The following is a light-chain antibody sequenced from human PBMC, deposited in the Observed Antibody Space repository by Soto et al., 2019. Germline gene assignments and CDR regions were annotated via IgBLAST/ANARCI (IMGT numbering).Light chain of an antibody. J-gene: IGLJ3*02. CDR3: CSYAGSSSWV. V-gene: IGLV2-23*01. CDR1: SSDVGSNNL. Sequence: QSVLTQPASVSGSPGQSITISCTGSSSDVGSNNLVSWYQQHPGKAPKLIIYEDTQRPSGLNNRFAGAKSGNTASLTISGRQAEDDADYYCCSYAGSSSWVFGGGTKLTVL. CDR2: EDT.